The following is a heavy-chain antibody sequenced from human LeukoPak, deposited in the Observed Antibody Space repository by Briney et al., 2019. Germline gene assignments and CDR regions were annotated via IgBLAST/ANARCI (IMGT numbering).Heavy chain of an antibody. CDR1: VGTFINYP. V-gene: IGHV1-69*08. CDR3: ARDYPLTGDTFDH. CDR2: IVPSIGAA. D-gene: IGHD1-20*01. J-gene: IGHJ4*02. Sequence: ASVTVSYMASVGTFINYPINWVRQAPGQGREWMGRIVPSIGAAKYAQKFQGRVTISADRSTSTAYMELNSLRSEDTAVYYCARDYPLTGDTFDHWGQGTLVIVSS.